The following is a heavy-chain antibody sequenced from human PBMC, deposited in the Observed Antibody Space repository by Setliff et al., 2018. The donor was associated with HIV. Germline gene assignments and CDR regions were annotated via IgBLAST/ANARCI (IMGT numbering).Heavy chain of an antibody. J-gene: IGHJ3*01. Sequence: GESLKISCATSGFTFSNAWKNWVRQGPGKGLEWIGRIKSKNVGGTIEYATFVKGRFTISRDDSKNTVYLQMNSLEVEDTAVYYCATKRGWDYVHHDAFDYWGQGTMVTVSS. CDR3: ATKRGWDYVHHDAFDY. CDR2: IKSKNVGGTI. CDR1: GFTFSNAW. D-gene: IGHD1-7*01. V-gene: IGHV3-15*01.